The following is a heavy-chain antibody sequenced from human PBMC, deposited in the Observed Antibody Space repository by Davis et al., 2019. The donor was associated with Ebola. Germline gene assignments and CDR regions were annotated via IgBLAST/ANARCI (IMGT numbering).Heavy chain of an antibody. CDR1: GGSISSGGYY. Sequence: PSETLSLTCTVSGGSISSGGYYWSWIRQHPGKGLEWIGYIYYSGSTNNNPSLKSRVTMSIDRSKNQFSLKLRSVTAADTAVYYCARDRPNSYGVKDALEIWGQGTKVTASS. V-gene: IGHV4-61*08. CDR3: ARDRPNSYGVKDALEI. J-gene: IGHJ3*02. CDR2: IYYSGST. D-gene: IGHD5-18*01.